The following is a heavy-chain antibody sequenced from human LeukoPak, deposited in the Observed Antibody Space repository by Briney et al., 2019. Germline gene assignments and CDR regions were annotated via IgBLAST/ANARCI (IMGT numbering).Heavy chain of an antibody. J-gene: IGHJ6*02. CDR3: ATNMYYYYGVDV. D-gene: IGHD1/OR15-1a*01. CDR2: INHSGST. Sequence: SETLSLTCAVYGGSFSGYYWSWIRQPPGKGLEWIGEINHSGSTNYNPSLKSRVTISVDTSKNQFSLKLSSVTAADTAVYYCATNMYYYYGVDVWGQGTTVTVSS. V-gene: IGHV4-34*01. CDR1: GGSFSGYY.